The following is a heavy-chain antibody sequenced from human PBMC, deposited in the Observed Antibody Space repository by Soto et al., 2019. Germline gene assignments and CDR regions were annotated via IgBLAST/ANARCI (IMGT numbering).Heavy chain of an antibody. CDR3: ARDLTRGVRGAGLGY. J-gene: IGHJ4*02. D-gene: IGHD3-10*01. CDR2: IYYSGST. V-gene: IGHV4-31*03. Sequence: PSETLSLTCTVSGGSISSGGYYWSWIRQHPGKGLEWIGYIYYSGSTYYNPSLKSRVTISVDTSKNQFPLKLSSVTAADTAVYYCARDLTRGVRGAGLGYWGQGTLVTVSS. CDR1: GGSISSGGYY.